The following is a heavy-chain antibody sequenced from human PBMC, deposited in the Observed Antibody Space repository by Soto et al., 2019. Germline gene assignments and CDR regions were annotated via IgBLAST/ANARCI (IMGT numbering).Heavy chain of an antibody. CDR3: AIVRVADSPLDH. J-gene: IGHJ4*02. V-gene: IGHV3-30*03. CDR2: MSYDGSAK. CDR1: GFIFSNHG. Sequence: QVQLVESGGGVVQPGRSLRLSCEGSGFIFSNHGMHWVRQAPGKGLEWVAFMSYDGSAKFLADSVKGRFTIPRDNSKTTLFLHMSSLRAEDTAMYYCAIVRVADSPLDHWGQGTLVTVSS. D-gene: IGHD3-10*02.